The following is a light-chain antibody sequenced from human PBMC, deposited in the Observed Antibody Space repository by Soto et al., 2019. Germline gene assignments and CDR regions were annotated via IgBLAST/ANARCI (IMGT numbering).Light chain of an antibody. CDR2: GTS. Sequence: EIVLTQSPGTLSLSPGERATLSCRASQSVNSNYLAWYQQKPGQAPRLLIYGTSSRATGIPDRFSGSGSGTDFTLTISRLEPEDFAVYYCQQYGSSFTFGPGTKVDIK. CDR1: QSVNSNY. J-gene: IGKJ3*01. V-gene: IGKV3-20*01. CDR3: QQYGSSFT.